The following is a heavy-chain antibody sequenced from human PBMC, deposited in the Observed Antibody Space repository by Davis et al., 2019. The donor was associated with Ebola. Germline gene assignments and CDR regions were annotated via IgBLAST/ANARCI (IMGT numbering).Heavy chain of an antibody. Sequence: GGSLRFSCAASGFTFSSYWMSWVRQAPGKGLEWVANIKQDGSEKYYVDSVKGRFTISRDNAKNSLYLQMNSLRAEDTAVYYCAREGTIRGVNFDYWGQGTLVTVSS. D-gene: IGHD3-10*01. CDR1: GFTFSSYW. J-gene: IGHJ4*02. V-gene: IGHV3-7*03. CDR3: AREGTIRGVNFDY. CDR2: IKQDGSEK.